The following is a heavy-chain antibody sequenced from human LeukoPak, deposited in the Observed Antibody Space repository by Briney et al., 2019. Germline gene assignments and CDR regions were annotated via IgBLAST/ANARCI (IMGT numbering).Heavy chain of an antibody. V-gene: IGHV3-66*02. Sequence: PGGSLRLSCAASGFSVGSNYMTWVRQAPGKGLEWVSVIHSGGRAYYADSVKGRFTTSRDNSKNTLDLQMNSLSVEDTAVYYCVGVETITMVRGASGDVWGKGTTVTVSS. CDR3: VGVETITMVRGASGDV. J-gene: IGHJ6*04. D-gene: IGHD3-10*01. CDR2: IHSGGRA. CDR1: GFSVGSNY.